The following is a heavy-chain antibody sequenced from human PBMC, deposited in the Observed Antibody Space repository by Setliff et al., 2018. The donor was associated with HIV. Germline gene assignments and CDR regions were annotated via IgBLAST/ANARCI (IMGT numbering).Heavy chain of an antibody. J-gene: IGHJ4*02. D-gene: IGHD4-17*01. CDR2: INVGNGDT. CDR1: GYTFTTYS. Sequence: ASVKVSCKASGYTFTTYSLHWVRQAPGHSLEWMGWINVGNGDTKYSPELQGRISITRDTSANTAYMELNSLTTEDTAVYYCTKPTTVVTSYYFDSWGQGTQVTVSS. V-gene: IGHV1-3*01. CDR3: TKPTTVVTSYYFDS.